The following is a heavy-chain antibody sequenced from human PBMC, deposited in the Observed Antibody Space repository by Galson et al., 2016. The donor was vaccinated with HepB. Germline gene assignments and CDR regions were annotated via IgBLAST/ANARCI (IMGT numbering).Heavy chain of an antibody. J-gene: IGHJ6*02. V-gene: IGHV3-23*01. D-gene: IGHD3-3*01. CDR2: INGGGGKT. CDR1: GFNVRSNY. Sequence: SQRLSCAGSGFNVRSNYMNWVRQAPGKGLEWVSTINGGGGKTHHADSVKGRFTISRDNSKNTLSLEMNSLRAEDTAIYYCATEYVLRSLESSSYYFYGLDVWGQGTTVTVSS. CDR3: ATEYVLRSLESSSYYFYGLDV.